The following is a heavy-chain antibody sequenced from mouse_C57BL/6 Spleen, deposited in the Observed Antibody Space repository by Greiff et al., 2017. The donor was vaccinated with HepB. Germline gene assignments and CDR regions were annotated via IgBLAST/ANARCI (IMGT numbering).Heavy chain of an antibody. Sequence: QVQLQQSGAELVRPGASVTLSCKASGYTFTDYEIHWVKQTPVHGLEWIGAIDPETGGTAYNQKFKGKAILTADKSSSTAYMELRSLTSEDSAVYYCTRYDGYYDYFDYWGQGTTLTVSS. J-gene: IGHJ2*01. CDR3: TRYDGYYDYFDY. CDR2: IDPETGGT. D-gene: IGHD2-3*01. CDR1: GYTFTDYE. V-gene: IGHV1-15*01.